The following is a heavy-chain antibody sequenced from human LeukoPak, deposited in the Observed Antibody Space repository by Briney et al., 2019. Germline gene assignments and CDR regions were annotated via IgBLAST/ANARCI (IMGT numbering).Heavy chain of an antibody. CDR3: ARGGGLKAFDY. V-gene: IGHV3-43*02. D-gene: IGHD3-16*01. CDR1: GFTFDDYA. J-gene: IGHJ4*02. CDR2: ISGDGGST. Sequence: PGGSLRLSCAASGFTFDDYAMHWVRQAPGKGLEWVSLISGDGGSTYYADSVKGRFTISRDNSKNSLYLQMNSLRAEDTAVYYCARGGGLKAFDYWGQGTLVTVSS.